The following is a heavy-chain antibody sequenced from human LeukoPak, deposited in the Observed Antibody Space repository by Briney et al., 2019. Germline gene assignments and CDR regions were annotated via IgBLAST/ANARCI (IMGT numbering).Heavy chain of an antibody. CDR1: GFTFSSYW. CDR2: IKEDGSEK. J-gene: IGHJ5*01. CDR3: AKGSLAVAGISDWLDS. Sequence: GGSLRLSCAASGFTFSSYWISWVRQAPGKGLEWVANIKEDGSEKYYVDSVKGRFTISRDNAKNSLYLQIDSLRLEDTAFYYCAKGSLAVAGISDWLDSWGQGTLVTVSS. V-gene: IGHV3-7*03. D-gene: IGHD6-19*01.